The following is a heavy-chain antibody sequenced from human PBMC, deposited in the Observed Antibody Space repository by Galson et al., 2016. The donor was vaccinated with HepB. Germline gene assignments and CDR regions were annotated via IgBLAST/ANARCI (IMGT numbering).Heavy chain of an antibody. CDR1: GFTFSNYW. D-gene: IGHD2-8*02. Sequence: SLRLSCAASGFTFSNYWINWVRQAPGKGLEWVANIGPDGSSQYYVDSVKGRFTISRDNARNSLYLQINSLRVEDTAVYYCLGTGEAADWGQGTLVTVSS. J-gene: IGHJ4*02. CDR3: LGTGEAAD. CDR2: IGPDGSSQ. V-gene: IGHV3-7*01.